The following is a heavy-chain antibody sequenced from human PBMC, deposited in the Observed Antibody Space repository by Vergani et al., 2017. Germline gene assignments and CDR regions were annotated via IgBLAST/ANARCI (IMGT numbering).Heavy chain of an antibody. J-gene: IGHJ4*02. CDR2: ISWNSGSI. D-gene: IGHD4-17*01. CDR3: AKDNYGDYPHYFYY. CDR1: GFTFDDYA. Sequence: EVQLVESGGGLVQPGRSLRLSCAASGFTFDDYAMHWVRQAPGKGLEWVSGISWNSGSIGYADSVKGRFTISRDNAKNSLYLQMNSRRAEDTALYYCAKDNYGDYPHYFYYWGQGTLVTVSS. V-gene: IGHV3-9*01.